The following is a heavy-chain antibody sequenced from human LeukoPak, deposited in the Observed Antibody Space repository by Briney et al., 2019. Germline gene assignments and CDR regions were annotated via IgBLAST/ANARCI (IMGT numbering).Heavy chain of an antibody. V-gene: IGHV3-30*02. CDR3: AKGRGRDGSSFYYYFDY. J-gene: IGHJ4*02. D-gene: IGHD6-6*01. CDR1: GFTFSSYG. Sequence: PGGSLRLSCAASGFTFSSYGMHWVRQAPGKGLEWVAFIRYDGSNKYYADSVKGRFTISRDNSKNTLYLQMNSLRAEDTAVYYCAKGRGRDGSSFYYYFDYWGQGTLVTVSS. CDR2: IRYDGSNK.